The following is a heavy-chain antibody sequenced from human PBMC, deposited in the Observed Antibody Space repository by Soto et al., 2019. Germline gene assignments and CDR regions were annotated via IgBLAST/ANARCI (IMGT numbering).Heavy chain of an antibody. J-gene: IGHJ5*02. Sequence: SVKLSCKASGGTLSSYAISWVRQAPGQGLEWMGGIIPIFGTANYAQKFQGRVTITADKSTSTAYMELSSLRAEDTAVYYCARNVLRGYCSSSSCPFDPWGQGTLVTVSS. CDR1: GGTLSSYA. V-gene: IGHV1-69*06. CDR2: IIPIFGTA. D-gene: IGHD2-2*01. CDR3: ARNVLRGYCSSSSCPFDP.